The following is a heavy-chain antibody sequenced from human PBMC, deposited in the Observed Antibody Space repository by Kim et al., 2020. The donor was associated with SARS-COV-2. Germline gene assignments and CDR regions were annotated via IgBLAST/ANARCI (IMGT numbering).Heavy chain of an antibody. J-gene: IGHJ4*02. V-gene: IGHV3-11*06. D-gene: IGHD3-9*01. Sequence: VKGRFTISRDNAKNSLYLQMNSLRAEDTAVYYCASALRYFDWLSRGPLDYWGQGTLVTVSS. CDR3: ASALRYFDWLSRGPLDY.